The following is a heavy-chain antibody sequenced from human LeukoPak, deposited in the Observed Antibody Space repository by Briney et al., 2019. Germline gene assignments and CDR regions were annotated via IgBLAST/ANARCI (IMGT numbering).Heavy chain of an antibody. CDR3: AKDRDEEWELVSAFDI. D-gene: IGHD1-26*01. CDR1: GFTFSSYG. Sequence: GRSLRLSCAASGFTFSSYGMHWVRQAPGKGLEWVAFIRYDGSNKYYADSVKGRFTISRDNSKNTLYLQMNSLRAEDTAVYYCAKDRDEEWELVSAFDIWGQGTMVTVSS. J-gene: IGHJ3*02. V-gene: IGHV3-30*02. CDR2: IRYDGSNK.